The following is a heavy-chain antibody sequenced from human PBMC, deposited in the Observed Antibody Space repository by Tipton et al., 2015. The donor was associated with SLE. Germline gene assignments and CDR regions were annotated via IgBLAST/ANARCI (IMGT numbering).Heavy chain of an antibody. V-gene: IGHV4-59*12. CDR3: AKAGRDLGDYLTFDD. Sequence: TLSLTCTVSGGSISGYYWSWIRQPPGKGLEWIGYIYYRGDTNYNPSLKSRIAMSVDTSKNQFSLNLTSVTAADTAVYYCAKAGRDLGDYLTFDDWGQGTLVTVSS. CDR2: IYYRGDT. D-gene: IGHD4-17*01. J-gene: IGHJ4*02. CDR1: GGSISGYY.